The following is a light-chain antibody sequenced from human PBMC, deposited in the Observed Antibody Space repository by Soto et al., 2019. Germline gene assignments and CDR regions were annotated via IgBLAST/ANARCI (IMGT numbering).Light chain of an antibody. V-gene: IGKV1-5*03. CDR2: KAS. CDR1: QSISSW. CDR3: QQYNSYSHMYT. J-gene: IGKJ2*01. Sequence: DIQMTQSPSTLSASVGDRVTITCRASQSISSWLAWYQQKPGKAAKLLLYKASSLESGGPSRFSGSGSGTEFTLIISSLQPDDVATYYCQQYNSYSHMYTFGQGTKLEIK.